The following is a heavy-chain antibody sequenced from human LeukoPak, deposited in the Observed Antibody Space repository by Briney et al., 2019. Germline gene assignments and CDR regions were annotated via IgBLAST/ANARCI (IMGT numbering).Heavy chain of an antibody. CDR1: GASISSSKW. CDR2: IYHTGST. D-gene: IGHD3-16*01. J-gene: IGHJ4*02. Sequence: SETLSLTCAVSGASISSSKWWSWVRQPPGKRLEWIGEIYHTGSTNYNPSLKSRVTMSVDKSNNQFSLKLSSVTAADTAVYYCATYVRSFDYWGQGALITVSS. V-gene: IGHV4-4*02. CDR3: ATYVRSFDY.